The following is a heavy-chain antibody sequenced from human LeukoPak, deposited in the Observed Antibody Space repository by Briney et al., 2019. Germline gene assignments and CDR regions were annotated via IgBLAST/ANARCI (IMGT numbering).Heavy chain of an antibody. CDR3: ARGGKYQLLSRYYYGMDV. D-gene: IGHD2-2*01. V-gene: IGHV4-31*03. CDR1: GGSISSGGYY. Sequence: SETLSLTCTVSGGSISSGGYYWSWIRQHPGKGLEWIGYIYYSGSTYYNPSLKSRVTISVDTSKNQFSLKLSSVTAADTAVYYCARGGKYQLLSRYYYGMDVWGQGTTVTVSS. CDR2: IYYSGST. J-gene: IGHJ6*02.